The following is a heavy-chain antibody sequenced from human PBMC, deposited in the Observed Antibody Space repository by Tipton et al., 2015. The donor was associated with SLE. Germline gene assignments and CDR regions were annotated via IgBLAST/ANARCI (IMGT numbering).Heavy chain of an antibody. V-gene: IGHV1-69*05. D-gene: IGHD3-22*01. CDR3: AREGMSAAVNPLDY. Sequence: QLVQSGAEVKKPGSSVKVSCKTSGSSFNTYTLNWVRQAPGQGLEWVGGITPVFQTPNYAPKFQGRVSITTDESTSTVFLELTSLRSADTAVYFCAREGMSAAVNPLDYWGQGTPVTVSS. CDR2: ITPVFQTP. CDR1: GSSFNTYT. J-gene: IGHJ4*02.